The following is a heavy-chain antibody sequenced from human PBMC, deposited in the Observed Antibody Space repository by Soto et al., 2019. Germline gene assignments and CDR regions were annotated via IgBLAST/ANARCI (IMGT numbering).Heavy chain of an antibody. J-gene: IGHJ4*02. Sequence: ASVKVSCKASGYTFTSYAMHWVRQAPGQRLEWMGWINAGNGNTKYSQKFQGRVTITRDTSASTAYMELSSLRSEDTAVYYCARGTKKYYYDSSGKDFDFWGQGTLVTFSS. CDR2: INAGNGNT. CDR3: ARGTKKYYYDSSGKDFDF. V-gene: IGHV1-3*01. D-gene: IGHD3-22*01. CDR1: GYTFTSYA.